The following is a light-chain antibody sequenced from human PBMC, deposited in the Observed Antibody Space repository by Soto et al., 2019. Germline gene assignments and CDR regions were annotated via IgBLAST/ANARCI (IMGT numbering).Light chain of an antibody. J-gene: IGKJ2*01. CDR2: DTS. CDR1: QDIRKY. CDR3: QQSYSTGYT. V-gene: IGKV1-33*01. Sequence: DIQMTQSPSSLSASVGDRVTITCQASQDIRKYLNWYQQKPGKAPNLLIYDTSNLETGVPSRFSGSGSGTDFTFTISGLQREDFATYYCQQSYSTGYTFGQGTKVEIK.